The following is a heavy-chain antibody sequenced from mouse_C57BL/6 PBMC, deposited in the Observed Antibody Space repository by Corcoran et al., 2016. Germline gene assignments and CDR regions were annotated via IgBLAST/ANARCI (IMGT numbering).Heavy chain of an antibody. CDR3: ARGYDFPVDY. Sequence: QIQLVQSGPELKKPGETVKISCKASGYTFTTYGMSWVKQAPGKGLKWMGWINTYSGVPTYADDFKGRFAFSLETSASTAYLQINNLKNEDTATYSCARGYDFPVDYWGQGTTLTVSS. CDR1: GYTFTTYG. D-gene: IGHD2-4*01. CDR2: INTYSGVP. V-gene: IGHV9-3*01. J-gene: IGHJ2*01.